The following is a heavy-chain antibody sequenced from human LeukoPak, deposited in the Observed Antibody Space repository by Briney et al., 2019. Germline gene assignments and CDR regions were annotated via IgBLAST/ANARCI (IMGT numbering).Heavy chain of an antibody. D-gene: IGHD1-26*01. CDR3: AREVGATRGFDY. V-gene: IGHV3-43D*03. J-gene: IGHJ4*02. CDR2: ISWDGGST. CDR1: GFTFDDYA. Sequence: PGGSLRLSCAASGFTFDDYAMHWVRQAPGKGLEWVSLISWDGGSTYYADSVKGRFTISRDNSKNSLYLQMNSLRAEDTALYYCAREVGATRGFDYWGQGTLVTVSS.